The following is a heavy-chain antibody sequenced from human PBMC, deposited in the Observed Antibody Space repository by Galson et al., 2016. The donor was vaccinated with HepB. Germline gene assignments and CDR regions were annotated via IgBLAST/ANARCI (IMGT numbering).Heavy chain of an antibody. CDR2: ISWNSGSV. CDR3: AKDVGTGGYAPGYYYGVDV. J-gene: IGHJ6*02. Sequence: SLRLSCAASGFTFDDYGMHWVRQAPGKGPEWVSGISWNSGSVGYADSVKGRYTISRDNAKNSLFLPMNSLRTEDTAFYYCAKDVGTGGYAPGYYYGVDVWGQGTTVTVSS. V-gene: IGHV3-9*01. D-gene: IGHD5-18*01. CDR1: GFTFDDYG.